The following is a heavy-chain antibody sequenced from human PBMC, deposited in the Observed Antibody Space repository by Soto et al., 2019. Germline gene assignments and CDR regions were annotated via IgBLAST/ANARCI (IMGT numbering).Heavy chain of an antibody. CDR3: APLRSSYSGAFET. D-gene: IGHD3-3*01. Sequence: GASVKVSCKVAGYTLTELSMHWLPQAPGKGLELMGGFDPEDGETIYVQQFHGRVTMTEDTSTYTAYMELSSLRSEDTAVYYGAPLRSSYSGAFETWGQENMLTVSS. J-gene: IGHJ3*02. CDR2: FDPEDGET. V-gene: IGHV1-24*01. CDR1: GYTLTELS.